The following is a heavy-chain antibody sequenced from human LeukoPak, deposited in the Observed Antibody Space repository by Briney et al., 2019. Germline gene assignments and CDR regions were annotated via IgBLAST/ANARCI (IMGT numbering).Heavy chain of an antibody. CDR2: IYYSGNT. D-gene: IGHD6-19*01. CDR3: ASGQWLVRRDY. CDR1: GGSISSYY. Sequence: KASETLSLTCTVSGGSISSYYWSWIRQPPGKALEWIGYIYYSGNTNYNPSLKSRVTISVDTSKNQFSLKLSSVTAADTAVYYCASGQWLVRRDYWGQGTLVTVSS. J-gene: IGHJ4*02. V-gene: IGHV4-59*12.